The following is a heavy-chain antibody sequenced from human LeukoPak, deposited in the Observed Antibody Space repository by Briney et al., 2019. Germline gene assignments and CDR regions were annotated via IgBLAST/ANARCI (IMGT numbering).Heavy chain of an antibody. J-gene: IGHJ5*02. V-gene: IGHV4-39*01. CDR1: GGSISSSSYY. CDR3: ARSENWLDP. CDR2: IYYSGST. Sequence: SETLSLTCTVSGGSISSSSYYWGWIRQPPGKGLEWIGSIYYSGSTYYNPSLKSRVTISVDTSKNQFSLKLSSVTAADTAVYYCARSENWLDPWGQGTLVTVSS.